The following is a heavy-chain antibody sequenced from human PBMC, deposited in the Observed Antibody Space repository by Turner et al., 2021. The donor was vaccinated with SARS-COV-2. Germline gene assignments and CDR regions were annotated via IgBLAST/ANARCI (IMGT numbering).Heavy chain of an antibody. J-gene: IGHJ2*01. CDR3: ARGGYCSSTSCSPYWYFDL. Sequence: QVQLVQSGAEVKKPGASVKVSCKASGYTFTSYDINWVRQATGQGLEWMGWMNADSGSTADAQKFQGRVTITRNTSISTAYMELSSLRSEDTAVYYCARGGYCSSTSCSPYWYFDLWGRGTLVTVSS. CDR1: GYTFTSYD. CDR2: MNADSGST. D-gene: IGHD2-2*01. V-gene: IGHV1-8*03.